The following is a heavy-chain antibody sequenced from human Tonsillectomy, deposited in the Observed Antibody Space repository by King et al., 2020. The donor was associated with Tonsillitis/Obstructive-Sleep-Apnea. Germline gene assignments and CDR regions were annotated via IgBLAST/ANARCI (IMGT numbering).Heavy chain of an antibody. CDR2: IDPSDSYT. D-gene: IGHD2-2*02. Sequence: VQLVQSGAEVKKAGESLRISCKGSGYSFTSYWISWVRQMPGKGLEWMGTIDPSDSYTNYSPSFQGHVTISADKSISTACLQWSSLKASDTAMYYCARRDCSSTSCYINWFDPWGQGTRVTVSS. V-gene: IGHV5-10-1*01. J-gene: IGHJ5*02. CDR1: GYSFTSYW. CDR3: ARRDCSSTSCYINWFDP.